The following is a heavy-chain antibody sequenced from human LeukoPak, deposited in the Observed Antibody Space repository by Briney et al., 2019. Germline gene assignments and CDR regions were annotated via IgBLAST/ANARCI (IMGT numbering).Heavy chain of an antibody. CDR1: GYTFTGYY. Sequence: ASVKVSCKASGYTFTGYYMHWVRQAPGQGLEWMGWINPNSGGTKCAQNFQGRVTMTRDTSISTAYMVLSRLRSDDTAVYYCARDSAVYDSSGYFLHAFDIWGQGTMVTVSS. D-gene: IGHD3-22*01. J-gene: IGHJ3*02. CDR3: ARDSAVYDSSGYFLHAFDI. CDR2: INPNSGGT. V-gene: IGHV1-2*02.